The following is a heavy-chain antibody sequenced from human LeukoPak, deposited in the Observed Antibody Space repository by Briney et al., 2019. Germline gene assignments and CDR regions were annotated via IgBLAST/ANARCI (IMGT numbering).Heavy chain of an antibody. J-gene: IGHJ5*02. CDR3: AREDKDVLGLNWFDP. V-gene: IGHV3-30-3*01. D-gene: IGHD3-10*01. Sequence: PGGSLRLSCAASGFTFSSYAMHWVRQAPGKGLEWVAVISYDGSNKYYADSVKGRFTISRDNSKNTLYLQMNSLRAEDTAVYYCAREDKDVLGLNWFDPWGQGIPVIVSS. CDR2: ISYDGSNK. CDR1: GFTFSSYA.